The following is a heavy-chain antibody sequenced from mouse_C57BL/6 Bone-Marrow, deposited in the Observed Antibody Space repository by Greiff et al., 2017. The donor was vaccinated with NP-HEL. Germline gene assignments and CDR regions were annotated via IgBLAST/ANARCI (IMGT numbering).Heavy chain of an antibody. Sequence: VQLQQSGAELARPGASVKLSCKASGYTFTSYGISWVKQRTGPGLEWIGEIYPRSGNTYYNEKFKGKATLTADKSSSTAYMELRSLTSEDSAVYFCAREEGMRYCAMDYWGQGTSVTVSS. J-gene: IGHJ4*01. CDR3: AREEGMRYCAMDY. V-gene: IGHV1-81*01. CDR2: IYPRSGNT. CDR1: GYTFTSYG.